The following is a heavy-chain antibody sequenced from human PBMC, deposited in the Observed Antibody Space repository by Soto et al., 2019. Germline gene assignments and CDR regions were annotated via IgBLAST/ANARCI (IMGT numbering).Heavy chain of an antibody. CDR2: FSSSSSTI. D-gene: IGHD4-4*01. V-gene: IGHV3-48*01. CDR3: ARDLKATVTSELQTFQH. J-gene: IGHJ1*01. CDR1: GFTFSSYS. Sequence: EVQLVESGGGLVQPGGSLRLSCAASGFTFSSYSMNWVRQAPGKGLEWVSYFSSSSSTIYYADSEKGRFTISRDNANNSLYLEMNSLRAEDTGEYYCARDLKATVTSELQTFQHWGQGTLGTGSS.